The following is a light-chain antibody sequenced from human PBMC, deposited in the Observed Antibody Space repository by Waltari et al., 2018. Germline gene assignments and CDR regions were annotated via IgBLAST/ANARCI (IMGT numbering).Light chain of an antibody. J-gene: IGKJ4*01. V-gene: IGKV1-5*03. CDR3: HQYNNWPPSLT. Sequence: DIQMTQSPSTLSASVGDRVTITCRASQSISSWLAWYQQKPGKAPKLLIYKASSLESGVPSRFSGSGSGTEFTLTISSLQSDDFAVYYCHQYNNWPPSLTFGGGTKVEI. CDR1: QSISSW. CDR2: KAS.